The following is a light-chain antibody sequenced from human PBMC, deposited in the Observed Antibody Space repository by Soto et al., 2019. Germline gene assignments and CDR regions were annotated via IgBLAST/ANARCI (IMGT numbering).Light chain of an antibody. V-gene: IGLV2-14*01. J-gene: IGLJ2*01. CDR1: SSDVGGYNY. CDR2: DVS. Sequence: QLVLTQPASVSGSPGQSITISCTGTSSDVGGYNYVSWYQQHPGKAPKLMIYDVSNRPSGVSNCFSGSKSGNTASLTISGLQAEDEADYYCSSYTSSSTVVFGGGTKVTVL. CDR3: SSYTSSSTVV.